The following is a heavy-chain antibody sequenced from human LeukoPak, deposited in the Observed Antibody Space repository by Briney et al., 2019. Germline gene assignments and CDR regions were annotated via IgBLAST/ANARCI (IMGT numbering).Heavy chain of an antibody. J-gene: IGHJ5*02. Sequence: QPGGSLRLSCAASGFTFSSYAMSWVRQAPGKGLEWVSAISGSGGSTYYADSVKGRFTISRDNSKNTLYLQMNSLRAEDTAVYYCARDWDYGSGKGVNWFDPWGQGTLVTVSS. CDR3: ARDWDYGSGKGVNWFDP. V-gene: IGHV3-23*01. CDR1: GFTFSSYA. CDR2: ISGSGGST. D-gene: IGHD3-10*01.